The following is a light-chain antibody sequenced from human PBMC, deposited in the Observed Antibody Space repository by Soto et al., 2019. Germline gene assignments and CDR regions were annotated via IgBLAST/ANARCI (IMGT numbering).Light chain of an antibody. J-gene: IGKJ4*01. CDR2: AAS. Sequence: DIQMTQSPSSLSASVGDRVTITCRASQSISSYLNWYRQKPGKAPKLLIYAASSLQSGVPSRFSGSGSGTDFTLTISSLQSEDFAVYYCQQYNNWPPTFGGGTKVDIK. CDR3: QQYNNWPPT. V-gene: IGKV1-39*01. CDR1: QSISSY.